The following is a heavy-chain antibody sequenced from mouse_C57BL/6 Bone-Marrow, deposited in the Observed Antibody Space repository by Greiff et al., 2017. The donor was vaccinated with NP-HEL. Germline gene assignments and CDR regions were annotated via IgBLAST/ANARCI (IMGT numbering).Heavy chain of an antibody. D-gene: IGHD1-1*01. J-gene: IGHJ1*03. CDR2: IDPENGDT. Sequence: VQLQQSGAELVRPGASVKLSCTASGFNIKDDYMHWVKQRPEQGLEWIGWIDPENGDTAYASKFQGKATITADTSSNTAYLQLSSLTSEDTAVYYCTFYDWYFDVWGTGTTVTVSS. V-gene: IGHV14-4*01. CDR3: TFYDWYFDV. CDR1: GFNIKDDY.